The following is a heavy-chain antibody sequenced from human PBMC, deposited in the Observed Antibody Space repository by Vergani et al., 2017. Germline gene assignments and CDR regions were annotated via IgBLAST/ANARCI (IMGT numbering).Heavy chain of an antibody. Sequence: QVQLVESGGGLVKPGGSLRLSCAASGFTFSDYYMNWIRQAPGKGLEWVSYISSSDNAIYYADSVKGRFTISRDNAKNSLYLQMNSLRAEDTAVYYCARGVRFLEDYYYMDVWGIGTTVTVSS. CDR1: GFTFSDYY. J-gene: IGHJ6*03. CDR2: ISSSDNAI. D-gene: IGHD3-3*01. CDR3: ARGVRFLEDYYYMDV. V-gene: IGHV3-11*04.